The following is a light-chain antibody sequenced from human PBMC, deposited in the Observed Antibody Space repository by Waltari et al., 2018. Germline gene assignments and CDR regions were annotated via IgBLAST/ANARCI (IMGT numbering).Light chain of an antibody. CDR1: ALPKKY. CDR3: YSTDSSGNVQV. J-gene: IGLJ2*01. CDR2: EDV. Sequence: SYELTQPPSVSVSPGQTARITCSGDALPKKYASWYQQKSGQAPVQVIYEDVKRHSGIPERFSGSSSGTMVTLTISGAQVEDEADYYCYSTDSSGNVQVFGGGTKLTVL. V-gene: IGLV3-10*01.